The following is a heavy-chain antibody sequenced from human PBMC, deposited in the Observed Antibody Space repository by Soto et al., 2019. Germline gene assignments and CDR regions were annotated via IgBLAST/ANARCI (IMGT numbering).Heavy chain of an antibody. Sequence: SGESLKISCKGSGYSFTSYWISWVRQMPGKGLEWMGRIDPSDSYTNYSPSFQGHVTISADKSISTAYLQWSSLKASDTAMYYCARLYCSSTSCYMWFAPWGQGTLVTVSS. D-gene: IGHD2-2*02. CDR1: GYSFTSYW. CDR3: ARLYCSSTSCYMWFAP. J-gene: IGHJ5*02. V-gene: IGHV5-10-1*01. CDR2: IDPSDSYT.